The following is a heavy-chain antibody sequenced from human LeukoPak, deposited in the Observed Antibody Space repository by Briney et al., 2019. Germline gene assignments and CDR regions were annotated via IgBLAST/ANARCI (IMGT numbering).Heavy chain of an antibody. CDR3: ARFLTGSYLFDY. CDR1: GGTFSSYA. CDR2: IIPIFGTA. Sequence: GASVKVSCKASGGTFSSYAISWVRQAPGQGLEWMGGIIPIFGTANYAQKFQGRVTSTADESTSTAYMELSSLRSEDTAVYHCARFLTGSYLFDYRGQGTLVTVSS. D-gene: IGHD1-26*01. J-gene: IGHJ4*02. V-gene: IGHV1-69*01.